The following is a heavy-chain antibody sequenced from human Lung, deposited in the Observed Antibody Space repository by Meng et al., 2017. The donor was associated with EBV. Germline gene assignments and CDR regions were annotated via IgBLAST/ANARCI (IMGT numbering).Heavy chain of an antibody. CDR3: AATVNDGYFDY. CDR1: GGSISSGGYY. Sequence: NVSGPGLVKTSQTLSLTGTVSGGSISSGGYYWSWIRQHPGKGLEWIGYIYYSGSTYYNPSLKSRVTISVDTSKNQFSLKLSSVTAADTAVYYCAATVNDGYFDYWGQETLVTVSS. V-gene: IGHV4-31*03. D-gene: IGHD4-11*01. J-gene: IGHJ4*02. CDR2: IYYSGST.